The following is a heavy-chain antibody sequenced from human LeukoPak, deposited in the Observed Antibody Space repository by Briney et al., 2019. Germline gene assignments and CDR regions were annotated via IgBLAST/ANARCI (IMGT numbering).Heavy chain of an antibody. D-gene: IGHD6-6*01. J-gene: IGHJ4*02. V-gene: IGHV4-4*07. CDR2: IYTSGST. CDR1: GCSISSYY. Sequence: PSETLSLTCTVSGCSISSYYWSWIRQPAGKGLEWIGRIYTSGSTNYNPSLKSRVTISVDKSKNQFSLKLSAVTAADTAVYYCARDSSQYSSSSGIDYWGQGTLVTVSS. CDR3: ARDSSQYSSSSGIDY.